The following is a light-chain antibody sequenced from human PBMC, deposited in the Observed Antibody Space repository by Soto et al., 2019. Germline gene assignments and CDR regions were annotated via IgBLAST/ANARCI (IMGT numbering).Light chain of an antibody. CDR3: QQYNSYSWT. Sequence: DTQMTQSPSTLSAPVADRVTITCLASQSISSWLAWYQQKPGKAPKLLIYKASSLESGVPSRFSGSGSGTEFTLTISSLQPDDFATYYCQQYNSYSWTFGQGTKV. CDR1: QSISSW. J-gene: IGKJ1*01. CDR2: KAS. V-gene: IGKV1-5*03.